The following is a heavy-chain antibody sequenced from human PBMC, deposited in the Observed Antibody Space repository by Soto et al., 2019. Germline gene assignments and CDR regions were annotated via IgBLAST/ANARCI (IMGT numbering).Heavy chain of an antibody. CDR1: GGSFSAYY. Sequence: SETLSLTCAVYGGSFSAYYWSWIRQPPGKGLEWIGEIKHSGSTNYNPSLKSRVTISADTSKNQFSLNLSSVTAADTAVYYCAKGKHPDYWGQGTLVTVSS. J-gene: IGHJ4*02. CDR2: IKHSGST. V-gene: IGHV4-34*01. CDR3: AKGKHPDY.